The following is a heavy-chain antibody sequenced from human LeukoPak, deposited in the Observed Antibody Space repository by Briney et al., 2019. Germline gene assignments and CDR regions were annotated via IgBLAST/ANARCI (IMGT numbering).Heavy chain of an antibody. Sequence: PGGSLRLSRAASGFTFSSYWMSWVREAPGKGLEWVANIKQDGSEKTYVDSVKGRFTISRDNAKNSLYMQMNSLRGEDTAVYYCAVNSNSGTYPTWGQGTLVTVSS. J-gene: IGHJ5*02. CDR3: AVNSNSGTYPT. CDR2: IKQDGSEK. D-gene: IGHD3-10*01. V-gene: IGHV3-7*01. CDR1: GFTFSSYW.